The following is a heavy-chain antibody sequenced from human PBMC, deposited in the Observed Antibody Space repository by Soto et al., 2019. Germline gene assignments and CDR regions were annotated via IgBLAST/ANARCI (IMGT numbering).Heavy chain of an antibody. CDR3: ARWKYSYADLPGDWFDS. V-gene: IGHV4-34*01. D-gene: IGHD3-16*01. CDR1: GGSFSGYY. J-gene: IGHJ5*01. Sequence: ASETLSLTCAVYGGSFSGYYWSWIRQPPGKGLEWIGEINHSGSTNYNPSLKSRVTISVDTSKNQFSLKMSSVTAADTAMYYCARWKYSYADLPGDWFDSWGQGTLVTVSS. CDR2: INHSGST.